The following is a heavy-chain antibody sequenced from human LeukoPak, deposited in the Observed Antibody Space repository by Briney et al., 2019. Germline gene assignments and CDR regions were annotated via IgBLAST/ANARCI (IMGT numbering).Heavy chain of an antibody. V-gene: IGHV3-53*01. CDR2: MYSGGST. CDR1: GLIVSSNY. D-gene: IGHD3-3*01. Sequence: PGGSLRLSCAASGLIVSSNYMSWVRQAPGKGLEWVSVMYSGGSTYYADSVKGRFTISRDNAKNSLYLQMNSLRAEDTAVYYCAREYYDFWSGYSDNWFDPWGQGTLVTVSS. CDR3: AREYYDFWSGYSDNWFDP. J-gene: IGHJ5*02.